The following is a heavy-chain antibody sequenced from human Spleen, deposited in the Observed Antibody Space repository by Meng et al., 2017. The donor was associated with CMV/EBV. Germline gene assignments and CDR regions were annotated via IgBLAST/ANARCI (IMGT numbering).Heavy chain of an antibody. D-gene: IGHD2-2*01. V-gene: IGHV3-66*03. CDR3: ARESSQIYCSRISCHIYYYSGIDV. CDR1: GIAVGSNY. Sequence: GGSLRLSCVASGIAVGSNYMTWVRQAPGTGLEWVAIMYPNGNTYHADSVKDRFVISRDESENTVYLEINSLRLEDTAVYSCARESSQIYCSRISCHIYYYSGIDVWGQGTTVTVSS. CDR2: MYPNGNT. J-gene: IGHJ6*02.